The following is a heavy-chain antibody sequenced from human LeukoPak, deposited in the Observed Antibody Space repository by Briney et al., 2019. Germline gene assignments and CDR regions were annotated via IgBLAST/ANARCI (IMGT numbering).Heavy chain of an antibody. CDR3: TTSGNPSLIDM. CDR2: ISGSGGST. CDR1: GFTFSSYA. V-gene: IGHV3-23*01. Sequence: GGSLRLSCAASGFTFSSYAMSWVRQAPGKGLEWVSAISGSGGSTYYADSVKGRFTISRDNSKNTLYLQMNSLKTEDTAVYYCTTSGNPSLIDMWGQGTMVTVSP. D-gene: IGHD1-26*01. J-gene: IGHJ3*02.